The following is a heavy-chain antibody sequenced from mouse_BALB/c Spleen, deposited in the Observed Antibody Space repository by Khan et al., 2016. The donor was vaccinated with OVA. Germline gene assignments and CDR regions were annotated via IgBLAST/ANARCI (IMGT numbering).Heavy chain of an antibody. V-gene: IGHV3-2*02. CDR1: GYSITNNYA. J-gene: IGHJ4*01. Sequence: EVQLQESGPSLVKPSQSLSLTCTVTGYSITNNYAWSWIRQFPGSKLEWMGYISYSGVTNYNPSLKSRISVTRDKSENQFFLQLNSVTTEYTATYFCARQNYYGYALDYWGQGTSVTVSS. D-gene: IGHD1-1*01. CDR3: ARQNYYGYALDY. CDR2: ISYSGVT.